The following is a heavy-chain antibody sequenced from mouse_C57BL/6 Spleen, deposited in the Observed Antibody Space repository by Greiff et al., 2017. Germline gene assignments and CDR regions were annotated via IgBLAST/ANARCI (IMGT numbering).Heavy chain of an antibody. V-gene: IGHV1-72*01. Sequence: QVQLQQPGAELVKPGASVQLSCKASGYTFTSYWMHWVKQRPGRGLEWIGRIDPNSGGTKYNEKFKSKATLTVDKPSSTAYMQLSSLTSDDSAVYDCATYGSSYVEYFDFWGQGTTLTGSS. J-gene: IGHJ2*01. CDR2: IDPNSGGT. D-gene: IGHD1-1*01. CDR1: GYTFTSYW. CDR3: ATYGSSYVEYFDF.